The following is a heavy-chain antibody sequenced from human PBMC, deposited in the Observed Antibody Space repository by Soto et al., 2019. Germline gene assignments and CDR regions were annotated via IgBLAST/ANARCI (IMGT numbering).Heavy chain of an antibody. Sequence: QITLKESGPTLVKPTQTLTLTCTFSGFSFSTSGVGVGWIRQPPGKALEWLALIYWDDDKRYSPSLKSRLTTPKDTSKNQVGLTRTHMDTLDTATYHCAHRRRYCDYGMDVWGQGSTVTVSS. CDR3: AHRRRYCDYGMDV. CDR1: GFSFSTSGVG. D-gene: IGHD2-8*02. V-gene: IGHV2-5*02. J-gene: IGHJ6*02. CDR2: IYWDDDK.